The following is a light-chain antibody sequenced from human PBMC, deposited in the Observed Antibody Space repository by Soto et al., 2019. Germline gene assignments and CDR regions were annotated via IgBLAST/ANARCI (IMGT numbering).Light chain of an antibody. V-gene: IGKV1-39*01. CDR1: QSISSY. CDR3: HQSYSTPYT. Sequence: DIQMTQSPSSLSASVGDRITITCRASQSISSYLNWYQQRPGKAPNLLIYAASSLRSGVPSRFSGRGSGTEFTLTISSLTPEDIATYYCHQSYSTPYTFGQGTKLEIE. CDR2: AAS. J-gene: IGKJ2*01.